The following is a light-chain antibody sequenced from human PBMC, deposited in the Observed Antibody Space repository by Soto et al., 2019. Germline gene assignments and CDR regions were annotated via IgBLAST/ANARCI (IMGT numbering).Light chain of an antibody. J-gene: IGLJ1*01. Sequence: QAVVTQEPSLTVSPGGTVTLTCGSSTGAVTNGHYPYWFQQKPGQAPRTLIYDTTNRHSWTPARFSGPLLGGKAALTLSGAQPADEAEYYCLLSYNGPYVFGTGPKVTVL. CDR3: LLSYNGPYV. CDR1: TGAVTNGHY. V-gene: IGLV7-46*01. CDR2: DTT.